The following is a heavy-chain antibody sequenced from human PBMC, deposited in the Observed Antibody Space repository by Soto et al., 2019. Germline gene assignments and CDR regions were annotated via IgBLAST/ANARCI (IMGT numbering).Heavy chain of an antibody. CDR2: IWYDGSNK. D-gene: IGHD6-13*01. J-gene: IGHJ4*02. V-gene: IGHV3-33*01. CDR3: AREREIAAVQYYFDY. Sequence: GGSLRLSCAASGFTFSSYGMHWVRQAPGKGLEWVAVIWYDGSNKYYADSVKGRFTISRDNSKNTLYLQMNSLRAEDTAVYYCAREREIAAVQYYFDYWGQGTLVTVSS. CDR1: GFTFSSYG.